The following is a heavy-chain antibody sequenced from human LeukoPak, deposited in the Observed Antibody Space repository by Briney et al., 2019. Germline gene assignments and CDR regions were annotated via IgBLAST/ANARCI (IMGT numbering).Heavy chain of an antibody. J-gene: IGHJ4*02. CDR1: GFTFSSSD. CDR2: IHGIST. Sequence: GGSLRLSCSASGFTFSSSDMAWVRQAPGKGLEWVSDIHGISTFYADSVKGRFIISRDNSKNTVFLQMNSLRAEDTAVYYCAKRDPYVYKYWGQGTLVTVSS. V-gene: IGHV3-23*01. D-gene: IGHD5-18*01. CDR3: AKRDPYVYKY.